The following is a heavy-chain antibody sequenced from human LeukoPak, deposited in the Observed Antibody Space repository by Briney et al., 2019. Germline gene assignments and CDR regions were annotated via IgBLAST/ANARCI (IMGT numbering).Heavy chain of an antibody. CDR2: MREDGTDI. Sequence: PGGSLRLSCVASGFSFSSYTMSWVRQAPGKGLEWVAKMREDGTDIHYVDSVKGRFTICRDNAKNSLCLQMSSLRAEDTAVYYCARGGARYLDSWGQGTLVTVSS. CDR3: ARGGARYLDS. J-gene: IGHJ5*02. V-gene: IGHV3-7*01. CDR1: GFSFSSYT. D-gene: IGHD3-9*01.